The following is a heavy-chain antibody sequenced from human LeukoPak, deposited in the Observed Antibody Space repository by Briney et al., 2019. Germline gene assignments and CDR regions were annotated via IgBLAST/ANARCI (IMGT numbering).Heavy chain of an antibody. D-gene: IGHD6-6*01. CDR1: GFTFSSYG. CDR2: IRYDGSNK. J-gene: IGHJ4*02. CDR3: ASDSFSSSSIRYTDY. V-gene: IGHV3-30*02. Sequence: PGGSLRLSCAASGFTFSSYGMHWVRQAPGKGLEWVAFIRYDGSNKYYADSVKGRFTISRDNSKNTLYLQMNSLRAEDSAVYYCASDSFSSSSIRYTDYWGQGTLVTVSS.